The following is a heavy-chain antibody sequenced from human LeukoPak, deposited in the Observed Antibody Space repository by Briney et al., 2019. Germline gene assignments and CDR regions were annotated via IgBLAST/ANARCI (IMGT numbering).Heavy chain of an antibody. J-gene: IGHJ4*02. CDR2: INHSGST. CDR1: GYSISSGYY. Sequence: SETLSLTCGVSGYSISSGYYWGWIRQPPGKGLEWIGSINHSGSTYYNPSLKSRITISVDTSKNQFSLKLSSVTAADTAVYYCARIGDTDPSIPFDHWGQGTLVTVSS. V-gene: IGHV4-38-2*01. D-gene: IGHD4-17*01. CDR3: ARIGDTDPSIPFDH.